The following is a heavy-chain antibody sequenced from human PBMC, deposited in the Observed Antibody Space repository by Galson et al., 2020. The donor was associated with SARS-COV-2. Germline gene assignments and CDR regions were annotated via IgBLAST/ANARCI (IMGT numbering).Heavy chain of an antibody. Sequence: GESLKISCAASGFTFSSYGMHWVRQAPGKGLAWVAVISYDGSNKYYADSVKGRFTISRDNSKNTLYLQMNSLRAEDTAVYYCARDRSSWYLDYWGQGTLVTVSS. D-gene: IGHD6-13*01. V-gene: IGHV3-30*03. CDR1: GFTFSSYG. J-gene: IGHJ4*02. CDR3: ARDRSSWYLDY. CDR2: ISYDGSNK.